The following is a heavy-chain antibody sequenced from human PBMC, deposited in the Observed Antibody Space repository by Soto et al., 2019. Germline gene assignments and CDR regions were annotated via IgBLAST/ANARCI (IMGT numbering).Heavy chain of an antibody. CDR2: IIPIFGTA. Sequence: SVKVSCKASGGTFSRYSISWVRQAPGQGLEWMGGIIPIFGTANYAQKFQGRVTITADESTSTAYMELSSLRSEDTAVYYCARGSPKGYYGMDVWGQGTTVTVSS. V-gene: IGHV1-69*13. CDR3: ARGSPKGYYGMDV. CDR1: GGTFSRYS. J-gene: IGHJ6*02.